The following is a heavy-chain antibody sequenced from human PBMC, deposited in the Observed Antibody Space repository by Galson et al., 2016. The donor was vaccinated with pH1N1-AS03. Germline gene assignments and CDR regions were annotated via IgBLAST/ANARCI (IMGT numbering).Heavy chain of an antibody. J-gene: IGHJ4*02. D-gene: IGHD3-22*01. CDR1: GYSLTGFY. Sequence: SVKVSGKASGYSLTGFYVHWVRQAPGQGLEWMGWINPNSGDTNYAQQFRGRVTMTRDTTINTAYMELSSLRSDYTAVYYCARDKAPYYYDNSGYGSDYWGQGTLVTVSS. V-gene: IGHV1-2*02. CDR3: ARDKAPYYYDNSGYGSDY. CDR2: INPNSGDT.